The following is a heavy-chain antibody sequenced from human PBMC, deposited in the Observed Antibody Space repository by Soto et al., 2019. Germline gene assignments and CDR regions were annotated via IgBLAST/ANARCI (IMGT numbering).Heavy chain of an antibody. Sequence: SETLSLTCTVSGGSMRNYFWTWIRQPPGKGLEWIGYIHYSGTTSFFPSYNPSLRSRVTISEDTSKNQFSLKLLSVTTADTAVYSCAAGEASSRNLAPYYLDFWGQGTLVTLSP. CDR3: AAGEASSRNLAPYYLDF. J-gene: IGHJ4*02. CDR2: IHYSGTT. D-gene: IGHD6-13*01. V-gene: IGHV4-59*01. CDR1: GGSMRNYF.